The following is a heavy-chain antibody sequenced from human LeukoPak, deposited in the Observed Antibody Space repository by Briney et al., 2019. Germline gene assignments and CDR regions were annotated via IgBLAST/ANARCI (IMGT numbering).Heavy chain of an antibody. CDR2: ISNDGRNK. CDR3: AKGRGYYYYGMDV. V-gene: IGHV3-30*07. Sequence: PGGSLRLSCAASGFTVSSNEMSWVRQAPGKGLEWVAVISNDGRNKYYADSVKGRFTISRDNSKNTLYLQMNSLRAEDTAVYYCAKGRGYYYYGMDVWGQGTTVTVPS. J-gene: IGHJ6*02. CDR1: GFTVSSNE.